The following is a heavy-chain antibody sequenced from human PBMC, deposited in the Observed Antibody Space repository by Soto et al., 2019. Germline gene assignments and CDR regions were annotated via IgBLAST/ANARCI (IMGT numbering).Heavy chain of an antibody. CDR3: LRLNADTCSHYCAIGV. CDR1: GFSLSNGRMV. Sequence: SGHTRVNPTETLTLTGTISGFSLSNGRMVVSCIRQSPGKALDWLAHIFSDAERSYSSSIQTRLTISKDTSGTQVVLSMTNMDPVDKGTYFCLRLNADTCSHYCAIGVSGHGT. CDR2: IFSDAER. D-gene: IGHD1-26*01. J-gene: IGHJ3*01. V-gene: IGHV2-26*03.